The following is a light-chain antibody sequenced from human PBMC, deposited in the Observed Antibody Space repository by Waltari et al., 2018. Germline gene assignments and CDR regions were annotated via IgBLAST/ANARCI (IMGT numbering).Light chain of an antibody. J-gene: IGLJ3*02. Sequence: QTVVTQEPSLSVSPGGTVTLTCALSSGSVSTTSYATWYQQTPGQAPRTLVYKANARSSRVPDRFSGSILGNTAALTITGAQADDESDYYCALYMGSGIWVFGGGTKLTVL. V-gene: IGLV8-61*01. CDR3: ALYMGSGIWV. CDR2: KAN. CDR1: SGSVSTTSY.